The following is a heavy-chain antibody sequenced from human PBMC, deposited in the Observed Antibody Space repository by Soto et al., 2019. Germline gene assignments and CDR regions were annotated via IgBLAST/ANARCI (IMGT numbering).Heavy chain of an antibody. V-gene: IGHV3-30-3*01. J-gene: IGHJ6*02. Sequence: QVRLVESGGGVVQPGRSLRLSCVASGFTFGTYAIHWVRQAPGKGLQWVALISYEGSNTYYAESVKGRFTISRDNSKNTLYLEMNTLRPEDTAVYYCARVTPGNNLYYFSGLDVWGQGTSVIVSS. D-gene: IGHD1-1*01. CDR1: GFTFGTYA. CDR2: ISYEGSNT. CDR3: ARVTPGNNLYYFSGLDV.